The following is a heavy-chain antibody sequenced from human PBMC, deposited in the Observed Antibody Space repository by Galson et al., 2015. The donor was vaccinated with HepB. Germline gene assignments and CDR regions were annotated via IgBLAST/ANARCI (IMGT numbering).Heavy chain of an antibody. D-gene: IGHD3-22*01. Sequence: FSSYGMHWVRQAPGKGLEWVAVIWYDGSNKYYADSVKGRFTISRDNSKNTLYLQMNSLRAEDTAVYYCARDKDDSSGYPPHAFDIWGQGTMVTVSS. CDR2: IWYDGSNK. J-gene: IGHJ3*02. V-gene: IGHV3-33*01. CDR3: ARDKDDSSGYPPHAFDI. CDR1: FSSYG.